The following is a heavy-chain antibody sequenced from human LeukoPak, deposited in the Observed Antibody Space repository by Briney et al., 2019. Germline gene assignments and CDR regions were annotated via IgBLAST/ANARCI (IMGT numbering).Heavy chain of an antibody. J-gene: IGHJ4*02. CDR3: ARDARGWSGFDY. V-gene: IGHV4-4*07. CDR1: GGSISSNY. CDR2: IYTTGNT. D-gene: IGHD3-3*01. Sequence: SETLSLTCSVSGGSISSNYWSSIRQPAGKGREWIGRIYTTGNTDYNPSLKSRVTMSVDTSKNQFSLNLSSVTAADTAVYYCARDARGWSGFDYWGQGTLVTVSS.